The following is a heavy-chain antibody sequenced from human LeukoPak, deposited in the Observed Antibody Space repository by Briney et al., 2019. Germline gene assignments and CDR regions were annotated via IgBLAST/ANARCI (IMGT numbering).Heavy chain of an antibody. D-gene: IGHD1-1*01. J-gene: IGHJ4*02. CDR2: INPDSGGT. V-gene: IGHV1-2*02. CDR1: GYTFTGYY. CDR3: ARDLEGLERNFDH. Sequence: ASVKVSCKASGYTFTGYYMHWLRQAPGQGLEWMGWINPDSGGTKSAQKFQGRVTMTRDTSISTAYTELRRLRSDDTAVYYCARDLEGLERNFDHWGQGTLVTVSP.